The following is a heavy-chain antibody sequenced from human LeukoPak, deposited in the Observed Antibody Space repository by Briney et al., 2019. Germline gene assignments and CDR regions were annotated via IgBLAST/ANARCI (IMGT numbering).Heavy chain of an antibody. CDR2: ISAYNGNT. CDR3: ARDNSVGDTAWWFDP. Sequence: GASVKVSCKAPGYTFTSYGISWVRQAPGQGLERMGWISAYNGNTNYAQKLQGRVTMTTDTSTSTAYMELSSLRSEDTAVYYCARDNSVGDTAWWFDPWGQGTLVTVSS. CDR1: GYTFTSYG. V-gene: IGHV1-18*01. J-gene: IGHJ5*02. D-gene: IGHD1-26*01.